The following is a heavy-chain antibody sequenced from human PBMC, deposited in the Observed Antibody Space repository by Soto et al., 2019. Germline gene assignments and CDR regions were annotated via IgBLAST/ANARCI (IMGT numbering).Heavy chain of an antibody. CDR2: IIPILGIA. D-gene: IGHD2-15*01. V-gene: IGHV1-69*04. CDR3: ARDIVVVVAATHRGYYYYGMDV. Sequence: SVKVSCKASGGTFSSYTISWVRQAPGQGLEWMGRIIPILGIANYAQKFQGRVTITADKSTSTAYMELSSLRSEDTAVYYCARDIVVVVAATHRGYYYYGMDVWGQGTTVTVSS. J-gene: IGHJ6*02. CDR1: GGTFSSYT.